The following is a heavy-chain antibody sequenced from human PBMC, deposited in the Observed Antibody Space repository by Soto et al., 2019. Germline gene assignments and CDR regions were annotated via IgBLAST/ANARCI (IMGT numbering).Heavy chain of an antibody. V-gene: IGHV3-23*01. Sequence: PGGALRLSCAASGFTFSLYAMSWVRQVPGKGLEWVSTISGNGGTSYADFVRGRFTISRDNSKSTLYLQMNSLRVDDTAMYYCAKDAPGSGWISDYWGHGTLVTVS. CDR2: ISGNGGT. CDR3: AKDAPGSGWISDY. J-gene: IGHJ4*01. CDR1: GFTFSLYA. D-gene: IGHD3-22*01.